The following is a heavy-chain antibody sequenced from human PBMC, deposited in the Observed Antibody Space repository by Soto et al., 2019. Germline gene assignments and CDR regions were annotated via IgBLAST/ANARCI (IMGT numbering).Heavy chain of an antibody. Sequence: SETLSLTCTVSGGSISSYYWSWIRQPPGKGLEWIGYIYYSGSTNYNPSLKSRVTISVDTSKNQFSLNLRSVTAADTAVYYCARGSILVVAANKYTDSFDFWGQGTMVTVSS. CDR1: GGSISSYY. V-gene: IGHV4-59*01. J-gene: IGHJ3*01. CDR3: ARGSILVVAANKYTDSFDF. CDR2: IYYSGST. D-gene: IGHD2-8*02.